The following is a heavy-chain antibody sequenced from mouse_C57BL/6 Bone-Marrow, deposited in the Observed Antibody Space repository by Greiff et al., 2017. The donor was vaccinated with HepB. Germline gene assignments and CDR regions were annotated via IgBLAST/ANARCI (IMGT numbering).Heavy chain of an antibody. J-gene: IGHJ4*01. CDR2: INPNNGGT. CDR3: ARWPYSYAMDY. Sequence: EVKLMESGPELVKPGASVKIPCKASGYTFTDYNMDWVKQSHGKSLEWIGDINPNNGGTIYNQKFKGKATLTVDKSSSTAYMELRSLTSEDTAVYYCARWPYSYAMDYWGQGTSVTVSS. D-gene: IGHD2-10*01. CDR1: GYTFTDYN. V-gene: IGHV1-18*01.